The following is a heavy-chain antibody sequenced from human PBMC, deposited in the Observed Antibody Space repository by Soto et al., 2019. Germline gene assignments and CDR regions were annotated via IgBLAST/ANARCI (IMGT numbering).Heavy chain of an antibody. J-gene: IGHJ5*02. CDR2: IIPIFGTA. Sequence: QVQLVQSGAEVKKPGSSVKVSCKASGGTFSSYAIGWVRQAPGQGLEWMGGIIPIFGTANYAQKFQGRVTITADESTSTAYMELSSLRSEDTAVYYCARINQYYYGSGSYGWFDPWGQGTLVTVSS. CDR3: ARINQYYYGSGSYGWFDP. D-gene: IGHD3-10*01. CDR1: GGTFSSYA. V-gene: IGHV1-69*12.